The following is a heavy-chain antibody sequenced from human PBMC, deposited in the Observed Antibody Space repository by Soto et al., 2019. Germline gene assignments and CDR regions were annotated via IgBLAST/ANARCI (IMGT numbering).Heavy chain of an antibody. V-gene: IGHV4-59*01. CDR2: IYYSLST. CDR1: VFSIISYY. Sequence: SETLSLTCTFSVFSIISYYWSLIRQPPGKGLEWILYIYYSLSTNYNPSLKSLVNISVDTSKNQFSLKLSSVTAADTAVYYCESGEGNDGFDIWGQGKMVNVSS. CDR3: ESGEGNDGFDI. J-gene: IGHJ3*02.